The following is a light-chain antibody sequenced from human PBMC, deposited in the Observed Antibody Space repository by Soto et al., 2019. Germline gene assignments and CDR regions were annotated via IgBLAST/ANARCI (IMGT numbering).Light chain of an antibody. J-gene: IGKJ3*01. Sequence: EIVLTQSPGTLSLSPGERATLSCRASQNVSSSYLAWYQQKPGQAPRLLIYGASSRATGIPDRFSGSGSGTDFTLTFSRLEPEDFAVYYCQQYGSSPFTFGPGTKVDIK. CDR3: QQYGSSPFT. V-gene: IGKV3-20*01. CDR1: QNVSSSY. CDR2: GAS.